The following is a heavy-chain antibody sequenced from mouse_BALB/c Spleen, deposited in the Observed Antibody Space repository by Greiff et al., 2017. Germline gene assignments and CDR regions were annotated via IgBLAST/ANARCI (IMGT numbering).Heavy chain of an antibody. CDR1: GYSITSDYA. J-gene: IGHJ4*01. D-gene: IGHD1-1*01. Sequence: EVQLVESGPGLVKPSQSLSLTCTVTGYSITSDYAWNWIRQFPGNKLEWMGYISYSGSTSYNPSLKSRISITRDTSKNQFFLQLNSVTTEDTATYYCARYPYYYGSSHYAMDYWGQGTSVTVSS. CDR2: ISYSGST. CDR3: ARYPYYYGSSHYAMDY. V-gene: IGHV3-2*02.